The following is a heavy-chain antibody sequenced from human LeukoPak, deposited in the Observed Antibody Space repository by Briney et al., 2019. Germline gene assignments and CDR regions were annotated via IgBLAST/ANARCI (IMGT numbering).Heavy chain of an antibody. V-gene: IGHV1-46*01. CDR3: ARDPQGGAFSGSLAY. J-gene: IGHJ4*02. D-gene: IGHD1-26*01. Sequence: ASVKVSCKASGYTFTSYYMHWVRQAPGQGLEWMGIINPSGGSTSYAQKFQGRVTMTRDTSTSTVYMELSSLRSEDTAVYYCARDPQGGAFSGSLAYWGQGTLVTVSS. CDR2: INPSGGST. CDR1: GYTFTSYY.